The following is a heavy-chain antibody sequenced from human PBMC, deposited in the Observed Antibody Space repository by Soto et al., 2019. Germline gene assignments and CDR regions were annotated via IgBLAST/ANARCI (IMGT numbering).Heavy chain of an antibody. D-gene: IGHD2-2*01. J-gene: IGHJ6*02. V-gene: IGHV3-53*01. CDR3: ARDRGAGYCSSTSCYNNYYGMDV. CDR2: IYSGGST. CDR1: GFTVSSNY. Sequence: HPGGSLRLSCAASGFTVSSNYMSWVRQAPGKGLEWVSVIYSGGSTYYADSVKGRFTISRDNSKNTLYLQMNSLRAEDTAVYYCARDRGAGYCSSTSCYNNYYGMDVWGQGTTVTVSS.